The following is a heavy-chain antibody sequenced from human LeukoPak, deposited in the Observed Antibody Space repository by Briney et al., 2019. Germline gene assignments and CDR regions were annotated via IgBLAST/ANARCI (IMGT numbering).Heavy chain of an antibody. J-gene: IGHJ2*01. V-gene: IGHV4-59*01. Sequence: PSETLSLTCTVSGGSISGYYWSWIRQPPGEGLEWIGYLYNSGSTNYNPSLKSRVTISGDTSKNQFFLKLSSVTAADTAVYFCARGFVARAYWYFDLWGRGTLVAVSP. CDR3: ARGFVARAYWYFDL. CDR1: GGSISGYY. CDR2: LYNSGST. D-gene: IGHD5-12*01.